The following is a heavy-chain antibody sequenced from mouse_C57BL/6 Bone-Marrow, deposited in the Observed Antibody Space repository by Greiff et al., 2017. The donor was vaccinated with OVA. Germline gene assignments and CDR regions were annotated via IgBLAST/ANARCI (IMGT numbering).Heavy chain of an antibody. Sequence: EVQLQQSGPELVKPGASVKISCKASGYSFTGYYMNWVKQSPEKSLEWIGEINPSTGGTTYNQKFKAKATLTVDKSSSTAYMQLKSLTSEDSAVYYCARGEASPFAYWGRGTLVTVSA. CDR3: ARGEASPFAY. CDR2: INPSTGGT. CDR1: GYSFTGYY. D-gene: IGHD6-1*01. V-gene: IGHV1-42*01. J-gene: IGHJ3*01.